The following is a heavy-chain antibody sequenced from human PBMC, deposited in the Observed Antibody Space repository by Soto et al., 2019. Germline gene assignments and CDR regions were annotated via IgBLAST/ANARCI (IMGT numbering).Heavy chain of an antibody. CDR1: GGSFSGYY. D-gene: IGHD2-15*01. Sequence: PSDTLSLTCAVYGGSFSGYYWSWIRQPPGKGLEWIGEINHSGSTNYNPSLKSRVTISVDTSKNQFSLKLSSVTAADTAVYYCARVQAAKEGNWFDPWGQGTLVTVSS. CDR3: ARVQAAKEGNWFDP. V-gene: IGHV4-34*01. CDR2: INHSGST. J-gene: IGHJ5*02.